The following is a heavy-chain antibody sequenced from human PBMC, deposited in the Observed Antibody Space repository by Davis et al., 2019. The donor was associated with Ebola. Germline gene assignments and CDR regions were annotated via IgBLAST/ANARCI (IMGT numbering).Heavy chain of an antibody. J-gene: IGHJ5*02. CDR1: GYTFVTYG. CDR3: ARDYYSSTYYNDH. D-gene: IGHD2-2*01. Sequence: ASVKVSCKTSGYTFVTYGISWVRQAPGQGLEWMGWISGYDGKTNYGEQFQGRITMTTNTSTTTVYMELRSLRSDDTAVYYCARDYYSSTYYNDHWGQGTLVTVSS. V-gene: IGHV1-18*01. CDR2: ISGYDGKT.